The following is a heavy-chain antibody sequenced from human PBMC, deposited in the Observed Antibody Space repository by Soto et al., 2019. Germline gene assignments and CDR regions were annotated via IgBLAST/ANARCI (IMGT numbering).Heavy chain of an antibody. CDR3: ARGRGYSYGYEDSYGMDV. CDR1: GYFFSSDYF. D-gene: IGHD5-18*01. CDR2: VYQSGST. Sequence: PSETLSLTCAVSGYFFSSDYFWGWIRQPPGKGLEWIGSVYQSGSTYYNPSLKSRVSTSVDTSKNQFSLKLSSVTAADTAVYYCARGRGYSYGYEDSYGMDVWGQGTTVT. V-gene: IGHV4-38-2*01. J-gene: IGHJ6*02.